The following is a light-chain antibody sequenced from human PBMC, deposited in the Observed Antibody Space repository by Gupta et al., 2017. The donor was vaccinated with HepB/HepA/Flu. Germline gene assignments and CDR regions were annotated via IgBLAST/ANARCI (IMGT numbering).Light chain of an antibody. CDR3: SSFRTGSTLVV. CDR1: SSDVGGFNS. V-gene: IGLV2-14*03. Sequence: QSALTPPASVSGSPGQSITTSCTGSSSDVGGFNSVSWYQQYRGRAPKLLIYDVSNRPSEVSYRFSGSKSGNTASLTISGLQAEDDADYYCSSFRTGSTLVVFGGGTKVTVL. J-gene: IGLJ2*01. CDR2: DVS.